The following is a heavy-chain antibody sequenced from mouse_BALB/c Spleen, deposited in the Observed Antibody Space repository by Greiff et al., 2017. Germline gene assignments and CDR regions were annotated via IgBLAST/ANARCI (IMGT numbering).Heavy chain of an antibody. J-gene: IGHJ1*01. V-gene: IGHV14-3*02. D-gene: IGHD2-14*01. CDR1: GFNIKDTY. CDR3: ARSGVRYWYFDV. CDR2: IDPANGNT. Sequence: VQLQQSGAELVKPGASVKLSCTASGFNIKDTYMHWVKQRPEQGLEWIGRIDPANGNTKYDPKFQGKATITADTSSNTAYLQLSSLTSEDTAVYYCARSGVRYWYFDVWGAGTTGTVSS.